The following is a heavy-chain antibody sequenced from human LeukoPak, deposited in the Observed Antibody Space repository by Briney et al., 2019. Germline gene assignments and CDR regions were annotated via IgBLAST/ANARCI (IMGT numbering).Heavy chain of an antibody. J-gene: IGHJ4*02. D-gene: IGHD1-26*01. CDR3: ARIEGSYYFDY. CDR2: ISSSSSYI. CDR1: GFTFSSYS. Sequence: GGSLRLSCAASGFTFSSYSMNWVRQAPGKGLEWVSSISSSSSYIYYADSVKGRFTISRDHAKNSLYLQMNSLRAEDTAVYYCARIEGSYYFDYWGQGTLVTVSS. V-gene: IGHV3-21*01.